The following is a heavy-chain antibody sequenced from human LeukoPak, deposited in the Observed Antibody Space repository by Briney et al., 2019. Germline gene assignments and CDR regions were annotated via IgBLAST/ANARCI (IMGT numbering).Heavy chain of an antibody. D-gene: IGHD3-16*02. CDR1: GFTFSSYS. CDR3: AAGYPMNY. Sequence: GGSLRLSCAASGFTFSSYSMNWVRQAPGKGLEWVSYISSSSTIYYADSVKGRFTISRDNAKNSLYLQMNSLRAEDTAVYYCAAGYPMNYWGQGTLVTVSS. CDR2: ISSSSTI. J-gene: IGHJ4*02. V-gene: IGHV3-48*01.